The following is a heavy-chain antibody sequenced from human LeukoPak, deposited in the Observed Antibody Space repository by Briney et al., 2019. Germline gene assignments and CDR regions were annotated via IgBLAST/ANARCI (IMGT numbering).Heavy chain of an antibody. V-gene: IGHV6-1*01. Sequence: SQTLSLTCAISGDSVSSDSATWNWIRQSPPRGLEWLGRTYYRSKWYSAYAVSVKSRISINSDTSKNQFSLQLNSVTPEDTAIYYCARGPQWLNYWGQGTLVTVSS. J-gene: IGHJ4*02. CDR3: ARGPQWLNY. D-gene: IGHD6-19*01. CDR1: GDSVSSDSAT. CDR2: TYYRSKWYS.